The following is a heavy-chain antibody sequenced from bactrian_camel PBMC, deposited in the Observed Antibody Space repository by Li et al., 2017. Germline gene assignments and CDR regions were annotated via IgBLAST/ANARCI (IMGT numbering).Heavy chain of an antibody. J-gene: IGHJ6*01. CDR1: GYVYSSHC. V-gene: IGHV3S26*01. CDR3: PAGVAGVQSCAYKS. CDR2: IGQHGDT. D-gene: IGHD6*01. Sequence: VQLVESGGGTVQAGGSLRLSCVASGYVYSSHCMGWVRQAPGKEREGVAAIGQHGDTSYADSVKGRFTISKDNAKNTLYLQMNSLKPEDSAMYYCPAGVAGVQSCAYKSWGQGTQVTVS.